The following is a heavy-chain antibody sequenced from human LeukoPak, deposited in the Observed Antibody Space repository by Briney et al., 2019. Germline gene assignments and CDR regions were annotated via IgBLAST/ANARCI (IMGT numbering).Heavy chain of an antibody. CDR3: ARDMSRGVVRGVIITLEAFDI. V-gene: IGHV3-48*04. D-gene: IGHD3-10*01. CDR1: GFTFSSYG. CDR2: ISSSSSTI. J-gene: IGHJ3*02. Sequence: GGSLRLSCAASGFTFSSYGMHWVRQAPGKGLEWVSYISSSSSTIYYADSVKGRFTISRDNAKNSLYLQMNSLRAEDTAVYYCARDMSRGVVRGVIITLEAFDIWGQGTMVTVSS.